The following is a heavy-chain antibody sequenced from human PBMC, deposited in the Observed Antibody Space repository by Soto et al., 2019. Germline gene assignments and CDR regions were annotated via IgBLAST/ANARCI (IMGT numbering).Heavy chain of an antibody. Sequence: VQLLESGGGLVQPGGSLRLSCAASGFTFSSYAMSWVRQAPGKGLEWVSAISGSGSSTYYADSVKGRFTISRDTSKNTLYLQMNSLRAEDTAVYYCAKDRGDYGDYYYYYGMDVWGQGTTVTVSS. V-gene: IGHV3-23*01. CDR2: ISGSGSST. CDR1: GFTFSSYA. D-gene: IGHD4-17*01. CDR3: AKDRGDYGDYYYYYGMDV. J-gene: IGHJ6*02.